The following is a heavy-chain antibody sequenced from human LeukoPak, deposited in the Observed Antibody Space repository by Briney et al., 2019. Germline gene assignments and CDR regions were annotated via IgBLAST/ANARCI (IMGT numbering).Heavy chain of an antibody. Sequence: ASVKVSCKASGYSFTSHYMHWVRQAPGQGLEWMGLINPSDSSTLYAQKFQGRVTMTRDMSTTTDYMELSSLRYEDTAVYYCARDNSVGDIAWWFDPWGQGTLVTVSS. CDR2: INPSDSST. J-gene: IGHJ5*02. CDR1: GYSFTSHY. V-gene: IGHV1-46*01. CDR3: ARDNSVGDIAWWFDP. D-gene: IGHD3-16*02.